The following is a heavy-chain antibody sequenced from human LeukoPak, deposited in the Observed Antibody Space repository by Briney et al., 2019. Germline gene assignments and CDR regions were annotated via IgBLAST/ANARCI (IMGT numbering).Heavy chain of an antibody. CDR3: ATYRQVLLPFES. CDR2: IFPSGGEI. V-gene: IGHV3-23*01. D-gene: IGHD2-8*02. CDR1: GFTFNKAW. Sequence: PGGSLRLSCAASGFTFNKAWMSWVRQPPGKGLEWVSSIFPSGGEIHYADSVRGRFTISRDNSKSTLSLQMNSLRAEDTAIYYCATYRQVLLPFESWGQGTLVTVSS. J-gene: IGHJ4*02.